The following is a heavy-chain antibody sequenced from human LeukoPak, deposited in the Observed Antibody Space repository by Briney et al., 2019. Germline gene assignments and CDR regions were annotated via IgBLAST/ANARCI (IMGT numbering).Heavy chain of an antibody. V-gene: IGHV4-34*01. CDR3: ARGGMRGTTIFGVVAFYYYYGMDV. Sequence: PSETLSLTCAVYGGSFSGYYWSWVRQPPGKGLEWIGEINHSGSTNYNPSLKSRVAISVDTSKNQFSLKLSSVTAADTAVYYCARGGMRGTTIFGVVAFYYYYGMDVWGQGTTVTVSS. D-gene: IGHD3-3*01. J-gene: IGHJ6*02. CDR1: GGSFSGYY. CDR2: INHSGST.